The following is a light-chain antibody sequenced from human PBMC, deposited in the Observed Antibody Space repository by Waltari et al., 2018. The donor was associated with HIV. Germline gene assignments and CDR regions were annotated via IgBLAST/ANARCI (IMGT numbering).Light chain of an antibody. J-gene: IGLJ2*01. CDR3: SSYTSSSTIV. Sequence: QSALTQPASVSGSPGQSITISCTGTSSDVGGYTYVSWYQQHPGKAPKLMIYEVSNRHSGVSNRFSGSKSGNTASLTISGLQAEDEADYYCSSYTSSSTIVFGGGTKLTVL. CDR2: EVS. V-gene: IGLV2-14*01. CDR1: SSDVGGYTY.